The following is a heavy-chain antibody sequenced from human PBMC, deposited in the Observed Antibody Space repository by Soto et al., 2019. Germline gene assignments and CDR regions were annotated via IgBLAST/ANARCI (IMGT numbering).Heavy chain of an antibody. D-gene: IGHD2-15*01. CDR1: GFTFSSYA. J-gene: IGHJ6*02. CDR2: ISGSGGST. CDR3: AKGRCSGCSCYYYYYGMDV. Sequence: GGSLRLSCAASGFTFSSYAMSWVRQAPGKGLEWVSAISGSGGSTYYADSVKGRFTISRDNSKNTLYLQMNSLRAEDTAVYYCAKGRCSGCSCYYYYYGMDVWGQGTTVTVSS. V-gene: IGHV3-23*01.